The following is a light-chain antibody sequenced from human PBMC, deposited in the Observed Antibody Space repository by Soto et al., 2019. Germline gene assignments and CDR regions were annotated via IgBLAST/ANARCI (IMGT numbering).Light chain of an antibody. J-gene: IGLJ2*01. CDR1: SSNIDDNY. CDR2: RND. V-gene: IGLV1-47*01. Sequence: QSVLTQPPSASGTPGQRVTISCSGSSSNIDDNYVSWYQQFPGTAPKLLIYRNDQRPSGVPDRFSGSKSGTSASLAISGLRSEDEADYSCAAWDDSLSGWVFGGGTKLTVL. CDR3: AAWDDSLSGWV.